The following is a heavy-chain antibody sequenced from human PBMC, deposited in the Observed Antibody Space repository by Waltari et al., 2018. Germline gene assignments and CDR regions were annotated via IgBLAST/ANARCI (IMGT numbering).Heavy chain of an antibody. CDR3: ARSGLVSAFDY. Sequence: EVQLVESGGGLVQPGGSLRLSCVASGFDFHGYWMGWFRQAPGKSLEWVAKINDDGTNEVYVESLKGRVTISRDNAKNSVYLQTTSLRAEDTALYYCARSGLVSAFDYWGQGSLVTVAS. D-gene: IGHD3-9*01. J-gene: IGHJ4*02. V-gene: IGHV3-7*01. CDR1: GFDFHGYW. CDR2: INDDGTNE.